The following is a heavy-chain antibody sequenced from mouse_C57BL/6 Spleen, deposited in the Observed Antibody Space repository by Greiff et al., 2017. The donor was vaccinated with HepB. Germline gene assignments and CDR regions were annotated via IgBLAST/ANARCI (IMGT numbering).Heavy chain of an antibody. V-gene: IGHV1-64*01. Sequence: VQLQQPGAELVKPGASVKLSCKASGYTFTSYWMHWGKQRPGQGLEWIGMIHPNSGSTNYNEKFKSKATLTVDKSSSTAYMQISSLAAEDSAVYYCAANSIWFAYWGQGTLVTVSA. J-gene: IGHJ3*01. D-gene: IGHD2-10*02. CDR3: AANSIWFAY. CDR1: GYTFTSYW. CDR2: IHPNSGST.